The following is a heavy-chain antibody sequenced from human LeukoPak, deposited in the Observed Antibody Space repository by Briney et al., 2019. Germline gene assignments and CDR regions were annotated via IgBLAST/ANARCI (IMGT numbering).Heavy chain of an antibody. D-gene: IGHD4-11*01. CDR2: IYYSGST. CDR1: GGSISSGGYS. J-gene: IGHJ4*02. CDR3: ARVSRTVTTSSFHPKFDY. Sequence: SETLSLTCAVSGGSISSGGYSWSWLRQHPGKGLEWIGYIYYSGSTYYNPSLKSRVTISVDTSKNQFSLKLSSVTAADTAVYYCARVSRTVTTSSFHPKFDYWGQGTLVTVSS. V-gene: IGHV4-31*11.